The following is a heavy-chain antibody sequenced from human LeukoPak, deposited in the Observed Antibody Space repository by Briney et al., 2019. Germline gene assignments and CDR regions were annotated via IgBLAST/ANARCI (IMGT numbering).Heavy chain of an antibody. V-gene: IGHV3-49*04. D-gene: IGHD3-10*01. Sequence: PGGSLRLSCTASGFTFGDYAMSWVRQAPGKGLEWVGFIRSKAYGGTTEYAASVKGRFTISRDDSKSIAYLQMNSLKTEDTAVYYCTRDQLGIGEYYYYYMDVWGKGTTVTVSS. CDR1: GFTFGDYA. J-gene: IGHJ6*03. CDR3: TRDQLGIGEYYYYYMDV. CDR2: IRSKAYGGTT.